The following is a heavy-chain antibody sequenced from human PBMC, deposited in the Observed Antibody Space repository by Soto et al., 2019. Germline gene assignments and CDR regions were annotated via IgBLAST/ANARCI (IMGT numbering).Heavy chain of an antibody. CDR1: GFTFSSYA. J-gene: IGHJ4*02. V-gene: IGHV3-23*01. D-gene: IGHD2-15*01. CDR2: ISGSGGST. Sequence: EVQLLESGGGLVQPGGSLRLSCAASGFTFSSYAMSWVRQAPGKGLEWVSAISGSGGSTYYADSVKGRFTISRDNSKNTLYLQMNSLRAEDTAVYYCAKDLGYCSGGSGFPFDYWGQGTLVTVSS. CDR3: AKDLGYCSGGSGFPFDY.